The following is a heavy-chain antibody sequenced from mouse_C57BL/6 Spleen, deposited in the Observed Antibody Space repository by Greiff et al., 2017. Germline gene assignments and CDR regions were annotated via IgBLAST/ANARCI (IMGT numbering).Heavy chain of an antibody. CDR2: ISDGGSYT. V-gene: IGHV5-4*03. Sequence: DVKLVESGGGLVKPGGSLKLSCAASGFTFSSYAMSWVRQTPEKRLEWVATISDGGSYTYYPDNVKGRFTISRDNAKNNLYLQMSHLKSEDTAMYYCARRGYYDYDNWYFDVWGTGTTVTVSS. CDR1: GFTFSSYA. CDR3: ARRGYYDYDNWYFDV. D-gene: IGHD2-4*01. J-gene: IGHJ1*03.